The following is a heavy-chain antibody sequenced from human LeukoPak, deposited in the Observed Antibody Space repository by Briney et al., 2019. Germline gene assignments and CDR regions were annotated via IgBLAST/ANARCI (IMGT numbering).Heavy chain of an antibody. D-gene: IGHD3-10*01. CDR1: GFTFSSYS. Sequence: GGSLRLSCAASGFTFSSYSMNWVRQAPGKGLEWVSSISSSSSYIYYADSVKGRFTISRDNAKNSLYLQMNSLRAEDTAVYYCARTWGDYLGRDTEGGDYWGQGTLVTVSS. CDR3: ARTWGDYLGRDTEGGDY. CDR2: ISSSSSYI. V-gene: IGHV3-21*01. J-gene: IGHJ4*02.